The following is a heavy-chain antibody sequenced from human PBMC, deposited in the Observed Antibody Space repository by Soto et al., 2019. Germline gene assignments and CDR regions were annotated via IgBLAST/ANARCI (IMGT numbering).Heavy chain of an antibody. CDR3: ARDRQQLNLFAP. J-gene: IGHJ5*02. CDR2: INAGNGNT. Sequence: ASVKVSCKASGYTFTSYAMHWVRQAPGQRLEWMGWINAGNGNTKYSQKFQGRVTITRDTSASTAYMELSSLRSEDTAVYYCARDRQQLNLFAPWGQGTLVTVSS. V-gene: IGHV1-3*01. CDR1: GYTFTSYA. D-gene: IGHD6-13*01.